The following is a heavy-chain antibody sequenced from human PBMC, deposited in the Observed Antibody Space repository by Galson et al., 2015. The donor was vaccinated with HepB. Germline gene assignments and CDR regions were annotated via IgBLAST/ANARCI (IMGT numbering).Heavy chain of an antibody. J-gene: IGHJ4*02. CDR1: GYTFTNYG. CDR3: ARGTRRVATGGAAGY. CDR2: ISAYNGNK. Sequence: SVKVSCKASGYTFTNYGITWLRQAPGQGLEWLGWISAYNGNKNYAQNLQGRVTMTTDTSTSTAYMELRSLRSDDTAVYYCARGTRRVATGGAAGYRGQGTLVTVSS. V-gene: IGHV1-18*04. D-gene: IGHD2-21*01.